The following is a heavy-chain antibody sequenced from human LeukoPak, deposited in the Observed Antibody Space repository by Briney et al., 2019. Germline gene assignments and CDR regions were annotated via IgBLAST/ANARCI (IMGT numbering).Heavy chain of an antibody. CDR3: ARDGRPIVVVPAAMSLYYYYMDV. CDR2: INPNSGGT. CDR1: GYTFTGYY. J-gene: IGHJ6*03. D-gene: IGHD2-2*01. Sequence: ASVKVSCKASGYTFTGYYMHWVRQAPGQGLEWMGWINPNSGGTNYAQKFQGRVTMTRDTSISTAYMELSRLRSDDTAVYYCARDGRPIVVVPAAMSLYYYYMDVWGKGTTVTISS. V-gene: IGHV1-2*02.